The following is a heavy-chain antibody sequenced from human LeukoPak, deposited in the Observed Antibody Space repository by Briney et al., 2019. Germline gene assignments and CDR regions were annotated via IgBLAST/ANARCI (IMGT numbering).Heavy chain of an antibody. D-gene: IGHD3-22*01. CDR2: ISAYNGNT. J-gene: IGHJ4*02. CDR3: AREGEFRDSSGYSDY. CDR1: GYTFTSYG. V-gene: IGHV1-18*01. Sequence: ASVKVSCKASGYTFTSYGISWVRQAPGQGLEWMGWISAYNGNTNYAQKLQGRVTMTTDTSTSTAYMGLRSLRSDDTAVYYCAREGEFRDSSGYSDYWGQGTLVTVSS.